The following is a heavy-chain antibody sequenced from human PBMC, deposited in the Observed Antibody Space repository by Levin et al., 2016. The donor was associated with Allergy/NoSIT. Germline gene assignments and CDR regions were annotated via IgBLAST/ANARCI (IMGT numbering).Heavy chain of an antibody. D-gene: IGHD4-17*01. Sequence: GESLKISCAASGFTFSRHGMHWVRQAPGKGLEWVAVISSDGDYKYYADSVKGRFTISRDNSKNTLYLQMNSLRAEDTAVYYCARDPNYGDYAFDYWGQGTLVTVSS. J-gene: IGHJ4*02. V-gene: IGHV3-30*03. CDR2: ISSDGDYK. CDR1: GFTFSRHG. CDR3: ARDPNYGDYAFDY.